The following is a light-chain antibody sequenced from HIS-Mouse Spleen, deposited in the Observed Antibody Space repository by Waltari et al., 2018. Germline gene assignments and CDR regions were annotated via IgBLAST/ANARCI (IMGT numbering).Light chain of an antibody. CDR2: EDS. V-gene: IGLV3-10*01. CDR3: YSTDSSGNHRV. J-gene: IGLJ2*01. Sequence: SYELTQPPSVSVSPGQTARITCSGDALPKKYAYWYQQKSGQAPVLVIYEDSKRPSGIPERVLGSRSGTMATLTISGAQVEDEADYYCYSTDSSGNHRVFGGGTKLTVL. CDR1: ALPKKY.